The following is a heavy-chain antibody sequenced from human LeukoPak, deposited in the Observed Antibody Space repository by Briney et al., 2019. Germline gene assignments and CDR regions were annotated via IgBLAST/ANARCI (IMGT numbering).Heavy chain of an antibody. CDR1: GYTFTGYY. D-gene: IGHD2-2*01. CDR3: ARGHCSSTSCPYFQH. J-gene: IGHJ1*01. Sequence: EASVKVSCKASGYTFTGYYMHWVRQAPGQGLEWMGWINPNSGGANYAQKFQGRVTMTRDTSISTAYMELSRLRSDDTAVYYCARGHCSSTSCPYFQHWGQGTLVTVSS. CDR2: INPNSGGA. V-gene: IGHV1-2*02.